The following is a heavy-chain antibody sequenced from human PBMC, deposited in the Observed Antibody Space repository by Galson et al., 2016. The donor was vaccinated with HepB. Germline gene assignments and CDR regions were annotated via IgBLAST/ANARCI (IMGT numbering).Heavy chain of an antibody. CDR2: IWSGAIKK. Sequence: SLRLSCAGSGFSFSTYAVHWVRQTPGKGLEWVAVIWSGAIKKYYADSVEGRFTISRDDSENTVYLQINTLRVADTAMYYCASSIAGAGIIDYWGQGTLVTVSS. CDR1: GFSFSTYA. D-gene: IGHD3-16*02. CDR3: ASSIAGAGIIDY. V-gene: IGHV3-33*01. J-gene: IGHJ4*02.